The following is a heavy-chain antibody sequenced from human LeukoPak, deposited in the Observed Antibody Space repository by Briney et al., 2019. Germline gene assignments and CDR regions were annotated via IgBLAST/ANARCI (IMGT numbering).Heavy chain of an antibody. J-gene: IGHJ4*02. CDR3: ARWGYDFWSGYNGRTLDY. D-gene: IGHD3-3*01. CDR1: GFTFSNYW. CDR2: IKQDGSEQ. Sequence: GGSLRLSCAASGFTFSNYWMSWVRQAPGKGLEWVANIKQDGSEQYYVDSVKGRFTISRDNAKNSLYLQMNSLRAEDTAVYYCARWGYDFWSGYNGRTLDYWGQGTLVTVSS. V-gene: IGHV3-7*01.